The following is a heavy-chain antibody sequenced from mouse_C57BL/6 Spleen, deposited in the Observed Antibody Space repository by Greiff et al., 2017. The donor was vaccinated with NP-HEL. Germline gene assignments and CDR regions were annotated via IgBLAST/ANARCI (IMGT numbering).Heavy chain of an antibody. CDR2: IDPSDSYT. D-gene: IGHD2-3*01. CDR1: GYTFTSYW. J-gene: IGHJ2*01. CDR3: ARGGWLLRYFDY. Sequence: QVQLQQPGAELVKPGASVKLSCKASGYTFTSYWMQWVKQRPGQGLEWIGEIDPSDSYTNYNQKFKGKATLTGDTSSSTAYMQLSSLTCEDSAVYYCARGGWLLRYFDYWGQGTTLTVSS. V-gene: IGHV1-50*01.